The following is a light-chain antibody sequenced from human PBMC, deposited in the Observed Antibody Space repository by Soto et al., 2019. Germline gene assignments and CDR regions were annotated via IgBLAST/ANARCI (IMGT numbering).Light chain of an antibody. CDR3: QQRYNWPLT. CDR1: QSVSSF. CDR2: DVS. J-gene: IGKJ4*01. Sequence: EIVLTQSPAILSLSPGERAILSCRASQSVSSFLAWYQQKPGQAPRLLIYDVSNRATGIPARFSGSGSGIDFTLTISSVDPEDFAVYYCQQRYNWPLTYGGGTKVEIK. V-gene: IGKV3-11*01.